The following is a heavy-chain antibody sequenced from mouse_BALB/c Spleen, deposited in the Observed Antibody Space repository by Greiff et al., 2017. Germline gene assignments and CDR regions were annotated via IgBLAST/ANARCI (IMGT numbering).Heavy chain of an antibody. J-gene: IGHJ4*01. CDR2: ISNGGGST. CDR3: TRRLGRNYAMDY. Sequence: EVKVVESGGGLVQPGGSLKLSCAASGFTFSSYTMSWVRQTPEKRLEWVAYISNGGGSTYYPDTVKGRFTISRDNAKNTLYLQMSSLKSEDTAMYYCTRRLGRNYAMDYWGQGTSVTVSS. V-gene: IGHV5-12-2*01. CDR1: GFTFSSYT. D-gene: IGHD4-1*01.